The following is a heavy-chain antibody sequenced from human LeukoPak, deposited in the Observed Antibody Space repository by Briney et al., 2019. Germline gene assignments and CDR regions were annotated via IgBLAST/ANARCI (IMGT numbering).Heavy chain of an antibody. CDR2: ISSSSRYT. CDR3: ARGWSGMDV. D-gene: IGHD3-3*01. CDR1: GFTFSDY. V-gene: IGHV3-11*06. Sequence: GRSLRLSCAASGFTFSDYMSWIRQAPGKGLEWVSYISSSSRYTNYADSVKGRFTISRDNAKNSLYLQMNSLRAEDTAVYYCARGWSGMDVWGQGTTVTVSS. J-gene: IGHJ6*02.